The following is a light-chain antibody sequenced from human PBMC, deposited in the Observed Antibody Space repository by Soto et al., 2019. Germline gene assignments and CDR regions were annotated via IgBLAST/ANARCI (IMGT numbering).Light chain of an antibody. Sequence: QSALTQPPSASGSPGQSVTISCTGTSSDVGGYNYVSWYQQHPGKAPKLLVYEVSKRPSGVPDRFSGSKSGNTASLTVSGLQAEDEADYNGPSYAGSNNRHGVFGGGTQLTVL. V-gene: IGLV2-8*01. CDR1: SSDVGGYNY. CDR2: EVS. J-gene: IGLJ2*01. CDR3: PSYAGSNNRHGV.